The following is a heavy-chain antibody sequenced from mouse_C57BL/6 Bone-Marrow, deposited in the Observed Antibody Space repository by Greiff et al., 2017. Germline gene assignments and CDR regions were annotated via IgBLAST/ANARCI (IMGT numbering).Heavy chain of an antibody. Sequence: VTLKESGAELVRPGASVKLSCTASGFNFKDYYIHWVQQSPEQGLEWIGWIDAEIDDTESASKFQGKATITSDTSYNTSYLQLSSLTSEDTAVYYCASVDGTYFDFWGQGTPLTVAS. D-gene: IGHD2-3*01. V-gene: IGHV14-4*01. J-gene: IGHJ2*01. CDR1: GFNFKDYY. CDR2: IDAEIDDT. CDR3: ASVDGTYFDF.